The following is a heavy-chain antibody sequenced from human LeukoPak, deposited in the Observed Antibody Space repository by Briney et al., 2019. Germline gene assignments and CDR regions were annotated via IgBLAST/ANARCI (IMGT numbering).Heavy chain of an antibody. CDR2: ISWDGGST. CDR1: RFTFDDYT. CDR3: AKDDWGAIAAAGTLCY. D-gene: IGHD6-13*01. J-gene: IGHJ4*02. V-gene: IGHV3-43*01. Sequence: GGSLRLSCAASRFTFDDYTMHWVRQAPGKGLEWVSLISWDGGSTYYADSVKGRFTISRDNSKNSLYLQMTSLRTEATALYYCAKDDWGAIAAAGTLCYWGQGTLVTVSS.